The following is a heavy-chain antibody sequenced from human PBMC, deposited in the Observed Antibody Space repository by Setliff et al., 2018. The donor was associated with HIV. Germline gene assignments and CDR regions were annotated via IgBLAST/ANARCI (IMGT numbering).Heavy chain of an antibody. V-gene: IGHV4-39*01. CDR3: ARLSLSLVRGIINSGDRFFDY. CDR2: IYYSGTT. Sequence: PSETLSLTCTVSGASVNSNNYYWGWIRQPPGKGLEWIASIYYSGTTYYNPSLKSRVTISVDTSKNQFSLKLSSVTAADTAVYYCARLSLSLVRGIINSGDRFFDYWGQGSPVTVSS. D-gene: IGHD3-10*01. CDR1: GASVNSNNYY. J-gene: IGHJ4*02.